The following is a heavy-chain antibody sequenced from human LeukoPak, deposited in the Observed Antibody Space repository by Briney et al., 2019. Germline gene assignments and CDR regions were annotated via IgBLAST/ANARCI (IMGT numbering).Heavy chain of an antibody. CDR1: GFTFSSYS. V-gene: IGHV3-74*01. J-gene: IGHJ6*02. CDR2: IFVDGSST. D-gene: IGHD1-14*01. Sequence: GGSLRLSCVATGFTFSSYSMHWVRQAPGKGLVWVSRIFVDGSSTSYADSVKGRFTISRDNTKNTLYLQMSSLRDDDTAVYYCARAGASYAMDVWGQGTTVTVS. CDR3: ARAGASYAMDV.